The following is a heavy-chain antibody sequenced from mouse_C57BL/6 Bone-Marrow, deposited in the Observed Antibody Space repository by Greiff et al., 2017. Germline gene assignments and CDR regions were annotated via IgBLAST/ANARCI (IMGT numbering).Heavy chain of an antibody. D-gene: IGHD2-1*01. Sequence: QVQLQQSGAELVRPGTSVKVSCKASGYAFTNYLIEWVKQRPGQGLEWIGVINPGSGGTNYNEKFKGKATLTAAKSSSTAYMQLSSLTSEDSAVYFCARLNGNYEDWYFDVWGTGTTVTVSS. CDR1: GYAFTNYL. CDR3: ARLNGNYEDWYFDV. CDR2: INPGSGGT. J-gene: IGHJ1*03. V-gene: IGHV1-54*01.